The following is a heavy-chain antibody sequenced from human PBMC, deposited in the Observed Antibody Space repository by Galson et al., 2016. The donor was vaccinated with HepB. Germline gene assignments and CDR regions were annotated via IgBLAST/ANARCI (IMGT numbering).Heavy chain of an antibody. CDR3: ARPSQKAPGNPPDY. D-gene: IGHD1-14*01. Sequence: QSGAEVKKPGESLKISCKGSGYIFDKFWIGWVRQMPGKGLEWMGIVWPGDSDTRYSPSFQGQVTISADKSISTVYLHWSSLKASDTAIYFCARPSQKAPGNPPDYWGQGTLVTVSS. CDR1: GYIFDKFW. V-gene: IGHV5-51*01. J-gene: IGHJ4*01. CDR2: VWPGDSDT.